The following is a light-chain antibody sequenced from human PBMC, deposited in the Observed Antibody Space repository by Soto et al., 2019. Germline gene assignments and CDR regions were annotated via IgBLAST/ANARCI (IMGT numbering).Light chain of an antibody. CDR3: QQSGNWPLT. Sequence: EIVLTQSPASLSLSPGERATLSCRASQSVGSYFAWYQQKPGQAPRLLIYDASNRATGIPARFSGSGSGTDFTLTISSLEPDDFAVYYCQQSGNWPLTFGQGTRVDIK. J-gene: IGKJ1*01. V-gene: IGKV3-11*01. CDR1: QSVGSY. CDR2: DAS.